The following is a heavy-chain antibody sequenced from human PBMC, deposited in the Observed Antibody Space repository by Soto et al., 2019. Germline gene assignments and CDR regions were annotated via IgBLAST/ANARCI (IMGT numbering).Heavy chain of an antibody. V-gene: IGHV3-21*01. CDR1: GFTFSSYS. CDR2: ISSSSSYI. J-gene: IGHJ6*02. D-gene: IGHD3-9*01. CDR3: ARDFLLRYFDWSYPRGYYYGMDV. Sequence: PGGSLRLSCAASGFTFSSYSMNWVRQAPGKGLEWVSSISSSSSYIYYADSVKGRFTISRDNAKNSLYLQMNSLRAEDTAVYYCARDFLLRYFDWSYPRGYYYGMDVWGQGTTVTVSS.